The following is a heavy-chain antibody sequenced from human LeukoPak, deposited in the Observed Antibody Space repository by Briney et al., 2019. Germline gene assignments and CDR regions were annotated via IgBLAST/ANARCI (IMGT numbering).Heavy chain of an antibody. J-gene: IGHJ6*02. CDR2: ISAYNGNT. CDR3: ARDRVITSSRGYYYYGMDV. D-gene: IGHD4/OR15-4a*01. Sequence: ASVKVSCKASGYTFTGYGISWVRQAPGQGLEWMGWISAYNGNTNYAQKLQGRVTMTTDTSTSTAYMELRSLRSDDTAVYYCARDRVITSSRGYYYYGMDVWGQGTTVTVSS. V-gene: IGHV1-18*01. CDR1: GYTFTGYG.